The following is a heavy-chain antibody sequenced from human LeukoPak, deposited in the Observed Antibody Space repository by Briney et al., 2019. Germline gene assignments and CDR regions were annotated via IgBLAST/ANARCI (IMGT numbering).Heavy chain of an antibody. V-gene: IGHV3-23*01. CDR1: GNTFSSYT. J-gene: IGHJ4*02. D-gene: IGHD3-22*01. CDR3: AKENYYYDSSGPSHFVC. CDR2: ISGSSGST. Sequence: GGSLRLSCAPSGNTFSSYTMRRGRQAPGKGLEWVSGISGSSGSTDYADSVKGRLTISRDNSKNTLYLQMNSLRAEDTAIYYCAKENYYYDSSGPSHFVCWGQGTLVTVSS.